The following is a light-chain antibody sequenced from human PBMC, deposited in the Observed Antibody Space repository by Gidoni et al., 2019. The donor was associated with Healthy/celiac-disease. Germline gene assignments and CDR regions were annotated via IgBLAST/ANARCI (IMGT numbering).Light chain of an antibody. CDR1: QSISSW. Sequence: DIQMTQSPSTLSASVGARVTITCRASQSISSWLAWYQQKPGKAPKPLIYKASSLESGVPSRFSGRGSGTEFTLTISSLHPDDFATYYCQQYNSYPWTFXXXTKVEIK. CDR2: KAS. CDR3: QQYNSYPWT. J-gene: IGKJ1*01. V-gene: IGKV1-5*03.